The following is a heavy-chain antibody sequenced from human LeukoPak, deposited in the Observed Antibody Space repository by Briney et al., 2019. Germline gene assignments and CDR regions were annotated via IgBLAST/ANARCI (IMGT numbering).Heavy chain of an antibody. CDR2: IYSSGST. V-gene: IGHV3-53*01. CDR3: ASRSLRYGEDY. J-gene: IGHJ4*02. CDR1: GFTVSSNY. D-gene: IGHD3-10*01. Sequence: GGSLRLSCAASGFTVSSNYMSWVRQAPGKGLEWVSAIYSSGSTYYAASVKGRFTISRDNSKNTLYLQMNSLRAEDTAVYYCASRSLRYGEDYWGQGTLVTVSS.